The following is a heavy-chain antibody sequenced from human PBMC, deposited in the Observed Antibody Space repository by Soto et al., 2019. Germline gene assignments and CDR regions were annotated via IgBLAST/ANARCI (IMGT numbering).Heavy chain of an antibody. CDR1: GFTFSNFA. J-gene: IGHJ4*02. D-gene: IGHD6-13*01. Sequence: GGSLRLSCAASGFTFSNFAMNWVRQAPGKGLEWVSSISSSSSYIYYADSVKGQFTISRDNAKNSLYLQMNSLRAEDTALYYCAKDIEAAATNYFDYWGQGTLVTVSS. CDR3: AKDIEAAATNYFDY. V-gene: IGHV3-21*04. CDR2: ISSSSSYI.